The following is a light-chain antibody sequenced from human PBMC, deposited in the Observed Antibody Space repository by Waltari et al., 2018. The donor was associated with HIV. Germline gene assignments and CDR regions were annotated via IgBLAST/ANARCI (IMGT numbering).Light chain of an antibody. J-gene: IGKJ1*01. CDR2: KAS. CDR3: QQYNRYSWT. V-gene: IGKV1-5*03. CDR1: QSINSW. Sequence: DIQMTQSPSTLSASVGDRVTITCRASQSINSWLAWYQQKPGAAPKLLIYKASNLESGVPSRFSGSGFGTEFTLTISSLQPDDFGTYYCQQYNRYSWTFGQGTKVDIK.